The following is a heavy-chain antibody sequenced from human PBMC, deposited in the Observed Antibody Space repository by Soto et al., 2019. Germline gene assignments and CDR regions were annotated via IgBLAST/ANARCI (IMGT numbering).Heavy chain of an antibody. D-gene: IGHD6-19*01. CDR3: VKGRGGSGWYSFDY. V-gene: IGHV3-9*01. CDR1: GFPFDDYA. J-gene: IGHJ4*02. CDR2: ITWNSANM. Sequence: EVQLVESGGGLVQPARSLRLSCAASGFPFDDYAINWVRQAPGKGLEWVSGITWNSANMGYAGSVKGRFTVSRDNANNSLYLQMNSLTAEDTALYHCVKGRGGSGWYSFDYWGQGTLVTVSS.